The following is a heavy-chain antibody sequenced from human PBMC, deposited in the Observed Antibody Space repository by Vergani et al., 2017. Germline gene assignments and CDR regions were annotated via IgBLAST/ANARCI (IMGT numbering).Heavy chain of an antibody. CDR3: ARDPHGESGYCSSTSCQNKDYYYYGMDV. D-gene: IGHD2-2*01. CDR1: GYTFTSYA. CDR2: INAGNGNT. J-gene: IGHJ6*02. Sequence: QVQLVQSGAEVKKPGASVKVSCKASGYTFTSYAMHWVRQAPGQRLEWMGWINAGNGNTKYSQKFQGRDTITRDTSASTAYMELSSLSSEDTAVYYCARDPHGESGYCSSTSCQNKDYYYYGMDVWGQGTTVTVSS. V-gene: IGHV1-3*01.